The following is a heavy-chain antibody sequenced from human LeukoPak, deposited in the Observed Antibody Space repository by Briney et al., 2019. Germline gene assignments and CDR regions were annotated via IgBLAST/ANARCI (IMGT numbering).Heavy chain of an antibody. CDR1: GFTFDDYA. CDR2: ISWNSGSI. D-gene: IGHD3-9*01. V-gene: IGHV3-9*01. Sequence: PGGSLRLSCAASGFTFDDYATHWVRQAPGKGLEWVSGISWNSGSIGYADSVKGRFTISRDNAKNSLYLQMNSLRAEDTALYYCAEDIAKTWGYYDILTGKFTPEFYYYMDVWGKGTTVTISS. CDR3: AEDIAKTWGYYDILTGKFTPEFYYYMDV. J-gene: IGHJ6*03.